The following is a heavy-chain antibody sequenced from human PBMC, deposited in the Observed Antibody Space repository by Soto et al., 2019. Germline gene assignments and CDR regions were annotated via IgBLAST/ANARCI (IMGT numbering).Heavy chain of an antibody. Sequence: ASVKVSCKASGYTFTGYYMHWVRQAPGQGLEWMGWINPNSGGTNYAQKFQGRVTMTRDTSISTAYMELSRLRSDDTAVYYCARKESSSSGWYDNWFDPWGQGTLVTVSS. D-gene: IGHD6-19*01. CDR2: INPNSGGT. J-gene: IGHJ5*02. CDR3: ARKESSSSGWYDNWFDP. CDR1: GYTFTGYY. V-gene: IGHV1-2*02.